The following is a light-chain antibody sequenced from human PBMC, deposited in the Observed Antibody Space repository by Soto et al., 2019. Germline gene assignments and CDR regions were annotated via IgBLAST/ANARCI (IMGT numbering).Light chain of an antibody. CDR1: ETISSNH. V-gene: IGKV3-20*01. CDR3: QQYVSWT. Sequence: EIVLTQSPGTLSVSPGERATLSCRASETISSNHLAWYQQKPGQAPSLLIYCTSSRATGIPDRFSGSGSGTDFTLTISRLELEDSAIYYCQQYVSWTFGQGTKVEIK. J-gene: IGKJ1*01. CDR2: CTS.